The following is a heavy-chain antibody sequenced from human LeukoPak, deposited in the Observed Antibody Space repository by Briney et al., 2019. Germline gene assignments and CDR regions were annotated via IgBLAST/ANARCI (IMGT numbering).Heavy chain of an antibody. V-gene: IGHV1-2*02. CDR2: INPNSGGT. Sequence: GASVKVSCKASGYTFTGYYMHWVRQAPGQGLEWMGWINPNSGGTNYAQKFQGRVTMTRDTSISTAYMELSRLRSDDTAVYYCAKSSVDTAYARVFDIWGQGTMVTVSS. CDR1: GYTFTGYY. CDR3: AKSSVDTAYARVFDI. D-gene: IGHD5-18*01. J-gene: IGHJ3*02.